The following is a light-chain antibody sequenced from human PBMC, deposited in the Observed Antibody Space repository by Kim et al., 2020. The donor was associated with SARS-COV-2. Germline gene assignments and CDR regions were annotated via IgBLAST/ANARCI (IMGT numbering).Light chain of an antibody. V-gene: IGLV2-14*01. Sequence: QSALTQPASVSGSPGQSITISCTGTSSDVGGYNYVSWYQQHPGKAPKLMIYDVTKRPSGVSNRFSGSKSGNTASLTISGLQAEDEADYYCSSYPSSSTFVVFGGGTQLTVL. CDR2: DVT. CDR1: SSDVGGYNY. J-gene: IGLJ2*01. CDR3: SSYPSSSTFVV.